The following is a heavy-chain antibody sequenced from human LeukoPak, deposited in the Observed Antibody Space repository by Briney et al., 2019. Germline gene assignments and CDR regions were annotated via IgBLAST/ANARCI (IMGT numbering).Heavy chain of an antibody. J-gene: IGHJ5*02. CDR3: TSDLCGRDDQ. Sequence: GGSLRVSCEASGLALTSYWMHWVRQAPEEGLEVVARMDPDRKTIDYADSVKGRLTTCRDNANDTLYLQMSSLRDEATAVYYCTSDLCGRDDQWGRGTLVTVSS. CDR2: MDPDRKTI. CDR1: GLALTSYW. V-gene: IGHV3-74*01. D-gene: IGHD1-1*01.